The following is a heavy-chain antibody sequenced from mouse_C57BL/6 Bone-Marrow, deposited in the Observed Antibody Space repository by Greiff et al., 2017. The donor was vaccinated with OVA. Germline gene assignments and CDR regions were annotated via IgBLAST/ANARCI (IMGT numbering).Heavy chain of an antibody. Sequence: QVQLQQSGPELVKPGASVKLSCKASGYTFTSYDINWVKQRPGQGLEWIGWIYPRDGSTKYNEKFKGKATLTVDTSSSTAYRELHSLTSEDSAVYFCARKGIYYGRGSSHAMDYWGQGTSVTVSS. D-gene: IGHD2-1*01. V-gene: IGHV1-85*01. CDR3: ARKGIYYGRGSSHAMDY. J-gene: IGHJ4*01. CDR2: IYPRDGST. CDR1: GYTFTSYD.